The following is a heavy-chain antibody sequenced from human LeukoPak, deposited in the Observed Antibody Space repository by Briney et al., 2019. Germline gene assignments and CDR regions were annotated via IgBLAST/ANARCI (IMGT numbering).Heavy chain of an antibody. Sequence: GGSLRLSCAASGFPFSNYGMHWVRQAPGKGLEWVAVISADGIDKYYADSVKGRFTISRDNSRNTLYLQMNSLRAEDPAVYYCAREPSNTLCEWGQGTTVTVSS. CDR3: AREPSNTLCE. CDR2: ISADGIDK. V-gene: IGHV3-30*03. CDR1: GFPFSNYG. D-gene: IGHD2-21*01. J-gene: IGHJ6*02.